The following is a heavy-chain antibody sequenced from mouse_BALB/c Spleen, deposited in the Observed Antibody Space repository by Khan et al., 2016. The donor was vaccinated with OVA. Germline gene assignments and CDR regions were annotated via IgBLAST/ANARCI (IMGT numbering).Heavy chain of an antibody. J-gene: IGHJ3*01. CDR2: IYPNDGGT. CDR3: TRSGYGSFAY. V-gene: IGHV1S29*02. CDR1: GYTFTDYN. D-gene: IGHD1-2*01. Sequence: VQLQQSGPELVKPGASVKISCKASGYTFTDYNMDWVKQSHGKSLEWIGFIYPNDGGTGYNQKFKAKATMTVDISSSTAYMELRSLTSEDSADYYCTRSGYGSFAYWGQGTLVTVSA.